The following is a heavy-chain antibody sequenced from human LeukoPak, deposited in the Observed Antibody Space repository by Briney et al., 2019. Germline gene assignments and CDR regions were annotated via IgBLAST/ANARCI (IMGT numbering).Heavy chain of an antibody. V-gene: IGHV4-61*02. CDR2: IYSNGWT. J-gene: IGHJ5*02. CDR3: ARGSGWNSFDP. CDR1: GGSISTDLYY. Sequence: SETLSLTCTVSGGSISTDLYYWTWIRQPAGKGLEWIGRIYSNGWTDYNPPLKGRVSISIDTSKNHFSLKMSLATAADTALYYCARGSGWNSFDPWGQGTLVTVSS. D-gene: IGHD6-19*01.